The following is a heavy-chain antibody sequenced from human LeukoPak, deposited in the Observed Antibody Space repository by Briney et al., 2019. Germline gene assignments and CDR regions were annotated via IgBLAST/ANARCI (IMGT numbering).Heavy chain of an antibody. Sequence: QSGGSLRLSCAASGFTFISFGMHWVRQAPGKGLEWVALISYDGGNKYYADSVKGRFTISRDNSKNTLYLQMNSLRAEDAAVYYCAKDWDPGYYDSSGSYPDYWGQGTLVTVSS. CDR2: ISYDGGNK. V-gene: IGHV3-30*18. J-gene: IGHJ4*02. CDR1: GFTFISFG. D-gene: IGHD3-22*01. CDR3: AKDWDPGYYDSSGSYPDY.